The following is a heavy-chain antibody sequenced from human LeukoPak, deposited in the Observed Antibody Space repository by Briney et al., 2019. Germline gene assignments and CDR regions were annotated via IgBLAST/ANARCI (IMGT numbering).Heavy chain of an antibody. CDR1: GYTLTGYY. J-gene: IGHJ6*03. V-gene: IGHV1-18*04. CDR3: ARETYYYDSSGYYPGYMDV. D-gene: IGHD3-22*01. Sequence: GASVKVSCKASGYTLTGYYMHWVRQAPGQGLEWMGWISAYNGNTNYAQKLQGRVTMTTDTSTSTAYMELRSLRSDDTAVYYCARETYYYDSSGYYPGYMDVWGKGTTVTVSS. CDR2: ISAYNGNT.